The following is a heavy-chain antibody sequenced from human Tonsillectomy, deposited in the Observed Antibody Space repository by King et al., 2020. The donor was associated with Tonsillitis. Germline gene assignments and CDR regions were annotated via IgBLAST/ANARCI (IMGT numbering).Heavy chain of an antibody. CDR2: IKQDGSEK. V-gene: IGHV3-7*01. CDR3: ARDLGYSSGGSCYRRWFDP. Sequence: QLVQSGGGLVQPGGSLRLSCAASGFTFSSYWMSWVRQAPGKGLEWVANIKQDGSEKYYVDSVKGRFTISRDNAKNSLYLQMNSLRAEDTAVYYCARDLGYSSGGSCYRRWFDPWGQGTLVTVSS. CDR1: GFTFSSYW. D-gene: IGHD2-15*01. J-gene: IGHJ5*02.